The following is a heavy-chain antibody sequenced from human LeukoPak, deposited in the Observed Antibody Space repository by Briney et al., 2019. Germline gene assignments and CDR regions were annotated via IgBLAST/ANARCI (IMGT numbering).Heavy chain of an antibody. V-gene: IGHV4-30-2*01. J-gene: IGHJ3*02. CDR1: GGSISSGGYY. CDR2: IYHSGST. Sequence: SETLSLTCTVSGGSISSGGYYWSWIRQPPGKGLEWIGYIYHSGSTYYNPSLKSRVTISVDRSKNQFSLKLSSVTAADTAVYYCARDLGDAFDIWGQGTMVTVSS. CDR3: ARDLGDAFDI.